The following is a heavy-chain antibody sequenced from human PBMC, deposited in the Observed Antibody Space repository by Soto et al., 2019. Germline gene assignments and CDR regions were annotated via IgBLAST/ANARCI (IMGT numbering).Heavy chain of an antibody. CDR1: GFTINSKH. V-gene: IGHV3-53*01. CDR2: IYSGGST. J-gene: IGHJ4*02. CDR3: ATGWPGGFDY. D-gene: IGHD2-15*01. Sequence: VQLVESGGGLIQPGGSLRLSCAASGFTINSKHMSWVRQAPGKGLEWVSLIYSGGSTYYADSVQGRFTISRDNSKNTLYLQMNSLRGEDTAVYYCATGWPGGFDYWGQGTLVTVSS.